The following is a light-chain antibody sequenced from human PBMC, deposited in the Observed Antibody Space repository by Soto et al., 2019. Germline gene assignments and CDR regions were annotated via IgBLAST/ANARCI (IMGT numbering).Light chain of an antibody. CDR3: QHYNTYSP. CDR1: QSITSL. Sequence: DIQMTQSPSTLSASVGDRVTITCRASQSITSLLAWYQQKPGEAPKILIYKTSTLESGVPSRFSGSGSGTEFTHTINNLQPDDFASYYCQHYNTYSPFGGGTKVEIK. CDR2: KTS. J-gene: IGKJ4*02. V-gene: IGKV1-5*03.